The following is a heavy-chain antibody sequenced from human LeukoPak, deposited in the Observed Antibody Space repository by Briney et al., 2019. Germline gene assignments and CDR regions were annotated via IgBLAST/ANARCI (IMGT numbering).Heavy chain of an antibody. CDR1: DGSISSYY. J-gene: IGHJ4*02. V-gene: IGHV4-59*12. CDR2: IHYSGST. Sequence: SETLSLTCTVSDGSISSYYWSWIRQPPGKGLEWIGYIHYSGSTNYNPSLKSRLTFSIDTSKNQFSLRLSSVTAADTAVYYCARSPGYCSGGSCYSTPYFDRWGQGTLVTVSS. CDR3: ARSPGYCSGGSCYSTPYFDR. D-gene: IGHD2-15*01.